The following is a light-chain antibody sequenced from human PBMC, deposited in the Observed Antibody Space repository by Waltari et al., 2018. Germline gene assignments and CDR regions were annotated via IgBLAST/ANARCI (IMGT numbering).Light chain of an antibody. V-gene: IGKV3-15*01. CDR3: QQYNGQPLT. J-gene: IGKJ4*01. Sequence: EIVVTQSPATLSVSPGERATLYCRASQSIGDNLAWYQHKPGQAPRLLIFGASTRATGFPARFSGSGSGTEFTLTITSLQSEDSAVYFCQQYNGQPLTFGGGTKVEIK. CDR2: GAS. CDR1: QSIGDN.